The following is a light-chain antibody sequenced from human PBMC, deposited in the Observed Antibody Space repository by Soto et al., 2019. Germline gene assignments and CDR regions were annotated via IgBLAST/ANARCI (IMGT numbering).Light chain of an antibody. J-gene: IGKJ5*01. CDR1: QSVGNDF. CDR2: DAF. CDR3: QQYAYSPQT. Sequence: EVVLTQSPGTLSLSPGARATLSCRASQSVGNDFLAWYQQKPGQAPRLLIYDAFRRATGVPDRFSGSGSGTDFTLTVNSLEPDDFAVYYCQQYAYSPQTFGQGTRLEIK. V-gene: IGKV3-20*01.